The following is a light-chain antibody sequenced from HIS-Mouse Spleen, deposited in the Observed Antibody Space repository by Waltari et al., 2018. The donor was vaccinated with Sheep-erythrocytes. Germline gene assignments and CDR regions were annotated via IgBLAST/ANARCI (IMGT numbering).Light chain of an antibody. CDR2: DAS. Sequence: YLAWYQQKPGQAPRLLIYDASNRATGIPARFSGSGSGTDFTLTISSLEPEDFAVYYCQQRSNWPPITFGQGTRLEIK. V-gene: IGKV3-11*01. J-gene: IGKJ5*01. CDR3: QQRSNWPPIT. CDR1: Y.